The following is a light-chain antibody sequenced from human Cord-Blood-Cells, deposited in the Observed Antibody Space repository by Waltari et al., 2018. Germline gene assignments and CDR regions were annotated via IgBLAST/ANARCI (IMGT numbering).Light chain of an antibody. V-gene: IGKV3-15*01. J-gene: IGKJ5*01. CDR2: GSS. CDR1: QSVSSN. CDR3: QQYNNWPPIT. Sequence: EIVMTQSPATLSVSPGERATLSCRGNQSVSSNLAWYQQKPGQAPRLLSYGSSHRATGNLARFSGSGSVTEFTLTISSLQSEDFAVYYCQQYNNWPPITFGQGTRLEIK.